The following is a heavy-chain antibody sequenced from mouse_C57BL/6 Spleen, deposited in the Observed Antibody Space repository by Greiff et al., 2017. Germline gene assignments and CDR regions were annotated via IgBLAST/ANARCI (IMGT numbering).Heavy chain of an antibody. J-gene: IGHJ2*01. D-gene: IGHD1-1*01. CDR3: AREGNYGSSYVYYFDY. V-gene: IGHV1-82*01. Sequence: QVQLKQSGPELVKPGASVKISCKASGYAFSSSWMNWVKQRPGKGLEWIGRIYPGDGDTNYNGKFKGKATLTADKSSSTAYMQLSSLTSEDSAVYFCAREGNYGSSYVYYFDYWGQGTTLTVSS. CDR2: IYPGDGDT. CDR1: GYAFSSSW.